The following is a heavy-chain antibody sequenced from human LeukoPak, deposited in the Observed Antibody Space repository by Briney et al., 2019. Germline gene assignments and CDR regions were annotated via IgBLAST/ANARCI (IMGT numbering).Heavy chain of an antibody. CDR1: GGSISTYY. D-gene: IGHD4-17*01. CDR3: ARGITVTTSIWFDP. CDR2: IYYSGST. V-gene: IGHV4-59*04. J-gene: IGHJ5*02. Sequence: PSETLSLTCTVSGGSISTYYWSWIRQPPGKGLEWIGYIYYSGSTYYNPSLKSRVTISVDTSKNQFSLKLSSVTAADTAVYYCARGITVTTSIWFDPWGQGTLVTVSS.